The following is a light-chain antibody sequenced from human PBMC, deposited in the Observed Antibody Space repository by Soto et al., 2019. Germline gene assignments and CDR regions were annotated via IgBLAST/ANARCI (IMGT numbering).Light chain of an antibody. CDR2: GNT. CDR1: GSNIGAGFD. Sequence: QLVLTQPPSVSGAPGQRVTISCTGRGSNIGAGFDVHWYQQLPGTVPKLLIHGNTNRPSGVPDRFSGSRSGASASLAITGLQAEDEANYYCQSYDSILGAVFGGGTKLTVL. J-gene: IGLJ2*01. V-gene: IGLV1-40*01. CDR3: QSYDSILGAV.